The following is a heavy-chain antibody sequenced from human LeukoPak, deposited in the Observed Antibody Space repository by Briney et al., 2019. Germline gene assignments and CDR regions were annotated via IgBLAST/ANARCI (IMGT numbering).Heavy chain of an antibody. Sequence: GRSLRLSCAASGFTFNSYAMHWVRQAPGKGLEWVAVISYDGSNKYYADSVKGRFTISRDNPKNTLYLQMNSLRAEDTAVYYCAKGPYSSAYYFDYWGQGTLVTVSS. CDR2: ISYDGSNK. CDR3: AKGPYSSAYYFDY. D-gene: IGHD6-19*01. J-gene: IGHJ4*02. V-gene: IGHV3-30*18. CDR1: GFTFNSYA.